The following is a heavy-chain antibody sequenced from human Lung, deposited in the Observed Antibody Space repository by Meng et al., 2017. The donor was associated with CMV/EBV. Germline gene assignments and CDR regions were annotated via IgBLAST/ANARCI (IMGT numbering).Heavy chain of an antibody. Sequence: SGXXLVXTTATHTLTCTVSGFSLASSRLAVSWIRQPPGKALEWLAHVFSTGEKSYSTSLKNSLTVSKRTSNRQVFLTMTNMDPADTATYYSARIFYSSDWHIDVWXQGTMVTVSS. CDR1: GFSLASSRLA. CDR3: ARIFYSSDWHIDV. J-gene: IGHJ4*02. V-gene: IGHV2-26*01. CDR2: VFSTGEK. D-gene: IGHD6-19*01.